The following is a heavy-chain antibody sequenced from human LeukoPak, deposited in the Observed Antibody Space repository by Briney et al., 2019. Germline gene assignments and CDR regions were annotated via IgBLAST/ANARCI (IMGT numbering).Heavy chain of an antibody. CDR3: ASRRAYHVYGY. V-gene: IGHV4-38-2*01. CDR1: GYSISSGYY. D-gene: IGHD5/OR15-5a*01. J-gene: IGHJ4*02. CDR2: IYYTGST. Sequence: SETLSLTCAVSGYSISSGYYWGWIRQPPGKGLEWFGSIYYTGSTYYNSSLKSRVTISVDTSKNQFSLNLSSVTAADTAVYYCASRRAYHVYGYWGQGTLVTVSS.